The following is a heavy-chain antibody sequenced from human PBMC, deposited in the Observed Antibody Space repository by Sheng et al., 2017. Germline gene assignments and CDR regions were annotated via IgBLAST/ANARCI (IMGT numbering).Heavy chain of an antibody. V-gene: IGHV4-34*01. D-gene: IGHD6-13*01. Sequence: QVQLQQWGAGLLKPSETLSLTCAVYGGSFSGYYWSWIRQPPGKGLEWIGEINHSGSTNYNPSLKSRVTISVDTSKNQFSLKLSSVTAADTAVYYCARLAAAYYYYYMDVWGQGTTVTVSS. CDR1: GGSFSGYY. CDR2: INHSGST. J-gene: IGHJ6*03. CDR3: ARLAAAYYYYYMDV.